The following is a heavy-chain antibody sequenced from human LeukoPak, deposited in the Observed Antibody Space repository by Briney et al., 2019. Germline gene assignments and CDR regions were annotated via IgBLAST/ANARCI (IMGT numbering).Heavy chain of an antibody. CDR3: ARDPGRSGSYYLPVYFQH. D-gene: IGHD1-26*01. CDR1: GGSISSYY. CDR2: IYHSGST. Sequence: PSETLSLTCTVSGGSISSYYWNWIRQPPGKGLEWIGYIYHSGSTNYNPSLKSRVTISVDTSKNQFSLKLSSVTAADTAVYYCARDPGRSGSYYLPVYFQHWGQGTLVTVSS. J-gene: IGHJ1*01. V-gene: IGHV4-59*01.